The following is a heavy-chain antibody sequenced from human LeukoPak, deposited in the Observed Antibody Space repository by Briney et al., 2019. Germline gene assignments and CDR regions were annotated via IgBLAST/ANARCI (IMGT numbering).Heavy chain of an antibody. J-gene: IGHJ3*02. CDR3: ARHVGSGSFFDI. CDR2: VFYTGSA. CDR1: GDSISSSSYY. D-gene: IGHD3-10*01. V-gene: IGHV4-39*01. Sequence: SETLSLTCTVSGDSISSSSYYWGWIRQPPGKGLEWIGSVFYTGSAHCNPSLKSRVTISVDTSKNQFSLRLSSVTAADTAAYYCARHVGSGSFFDIWGQGTLVTVSS.